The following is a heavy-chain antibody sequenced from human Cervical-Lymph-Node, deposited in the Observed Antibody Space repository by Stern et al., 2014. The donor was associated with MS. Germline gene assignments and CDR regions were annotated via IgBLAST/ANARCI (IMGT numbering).Heavy chain of an antibody. D-gene: IGHD6-13*01. J-gene: IGHJ4*02. CDR2: IFYRGST. CDR3: ARVLRRRVIGAPGAGYYFDY. CDR1: GDSINYYY. Sequence: QVQLQESGPGLVQPSETLSLTCTVSGDSINYYYWGWIRQPPGKALEWIGYIFYRGSTTYNPSLKSRVTISVDTSKNQFSLNLSSVTAPDTAVYYCARVLRRRVIGAPGAGYYFDYWGQGTLVTVPS. V-gene: IGHV4-59*01.